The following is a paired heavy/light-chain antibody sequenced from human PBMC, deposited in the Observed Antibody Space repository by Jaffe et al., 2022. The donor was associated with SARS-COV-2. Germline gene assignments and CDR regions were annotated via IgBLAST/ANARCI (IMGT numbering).Light chain of an antibody. CDR1: QDIGND. CDR2: AAS. Sequence: AIQMTQSPSSLSASVGDRVTITCRASQDIGNDLGWYQQKPGKAPKVLIYAASSLQSGVPSRFSGSGSGTEFTLTIRSLQPEDFATYYCLQDLNYPLTFGGGTKVEVK. J-gene: IGKJ4*01. V-gene: IGKV1-6*01. CDR3: LQDLNYPLT.
Heavy chain of an antibody. CDR3: VRPVYDTSGHDALDI. D-gene: IGHD3-22*01. Sequence: EVQLVESGGGLVQPGGSLRLSCAASGFTFSDYFMDWVRQAPGKGLEWVGRIRKKVNSYTTEYAASVKGKFTISRDDSKRSVYLQMNSLEIEDTAIYYCVRPVYDTSGHDALDIWGLGTMVTVS. CDR1: GFTFSDYF. J-gene: IGHJ3*02. CDR2: IRKKVNSYTT. V-gene: IGHV3-72*01.